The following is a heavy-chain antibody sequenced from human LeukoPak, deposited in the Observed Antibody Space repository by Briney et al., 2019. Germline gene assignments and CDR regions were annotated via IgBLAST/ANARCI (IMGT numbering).Heavy chain of an antibody. CDR3: ARSVGFGQSSGMDV. J-gene: IGHJ6*02. D-gene: IGHD3-10*01. CDR2: ITWNGGGT. CDR1: GFIFGDYG. Sequence: GGSLRLSCEGSGFIFGDYGMSWVRQTPGKGLKWVSGITWNGGGTGYADSVKGRFTISRDNAKNSLLLQLNSLRDEDTAVYYCARSVGFGQSSGMDVWGQGTTVTVSS. V-gene: IGHV3-20*04.